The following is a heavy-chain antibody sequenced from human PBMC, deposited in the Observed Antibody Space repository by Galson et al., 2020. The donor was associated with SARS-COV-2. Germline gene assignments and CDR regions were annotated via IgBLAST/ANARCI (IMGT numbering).Heavy chain of an antibody. V-gene: IGHV3-30*04. CDR2: ISYDGSNK. J-gene: IGHJ4*02. CDR1: GFTFSTYA. CDR3: VRGNKEGYYFDY. Sequence: GGSLRLSCAASGFTFSTYAMHWVRQAPGKGLEWVAVISYDGSNKYYADSVKGRFTISRDTSKNTLYLQMNSLRPEDTTVYYCVRGNKEGYYFDYWGQGTLVTVSS. D-gene: IGHD2-15*01.